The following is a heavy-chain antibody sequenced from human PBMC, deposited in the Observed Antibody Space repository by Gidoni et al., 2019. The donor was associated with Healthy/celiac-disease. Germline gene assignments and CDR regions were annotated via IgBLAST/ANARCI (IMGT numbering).Heavy chain of an antibody. CDR3: ARAPWGDSSSNLDY. CDR2: INSDGSST. J-gene: IGHJ4*02. CDR1: GFTFSSYW. D-gene: IGHD6-6*01. Sequence: QPGGSLRLSCAPSGFTFSSYWMHWVRQAPGKVLVWVSRINSDGSSTSYADSVKGRSTISRDNAKNTLYLQMNSLRAEDTAVYYCARAPWGDSSSNLDYWGQGTLVNVSS. V-gene: IGHV3-74*01.